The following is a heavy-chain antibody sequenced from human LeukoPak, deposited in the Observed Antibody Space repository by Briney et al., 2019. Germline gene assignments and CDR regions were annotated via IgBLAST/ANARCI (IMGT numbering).Heavy chain of an antibody. CDR1: GFTFSSYS. V-gene: IGHV3-21*01. Sequence: GGSLRLSCAASGFTFSSYSMNWVRQAPGKGLEWVSSISSSSSYIYYADSVKGRFTISRDNAKNSLYLQMNSLRAEDTAVYYRARDPHCSSTSCYDSIFDYWGQGTLVTVSS. CDR3: ARDPHCSSTSCYDSIFDY. D-gene: IGHD2-2*01. J-gene: IGHJ4*02. CDR2: ISSSSSYI.